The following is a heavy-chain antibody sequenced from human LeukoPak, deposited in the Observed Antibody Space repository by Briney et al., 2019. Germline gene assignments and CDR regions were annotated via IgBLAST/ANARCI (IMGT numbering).Heavy chain of an antibody. D-gene: IGHD1-1*01. Sequence: PGGSLRLSCAASGFIFSSFWVGWVRQAPGKGLEWVASIKFDESQSPHVDSVKGRFTISRDNAKNSLYLQMNSQRAEDTAVYFCTRVTTNGYFDYWGQGTLVTVSS. V-gene: IGHV3-7*04. J-gene: IGHJ4*02. CDR1: GFIFSSFW. CDR3: TRVTTNGYFDY. CDR2: IKFDESQS.